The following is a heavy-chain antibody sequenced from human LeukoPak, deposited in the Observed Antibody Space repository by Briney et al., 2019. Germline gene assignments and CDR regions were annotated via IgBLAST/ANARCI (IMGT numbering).Heavy chain of an antibody. Sequence: GGSLRLSCAASGFTFSSYGMSWVRQAPGKGLEWVSAISGSGGSTYYADSVKGRFTISRDNSKNTLYLQMNSLRAEDTAVYYCAKGKAAAGLNWFDPWGQGTLVTVSS. CDR2: ISGSGGST. CDR3: AKGKAAAGLNWFDP. J-gene: IGHJ5*02. CDR1: GFTFSSYG. V-gene: IGHV3-23*01. D-gene: IGHD6-13*01.